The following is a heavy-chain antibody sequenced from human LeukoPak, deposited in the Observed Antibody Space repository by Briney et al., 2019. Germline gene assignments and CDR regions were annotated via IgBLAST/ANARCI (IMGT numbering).Heavy chain of an antibody. J-gene: IGHJ4*02. D-gene: IGHD5-18*01. V-gene: IGHV3-30*02. CDR3: ARGATAMVSFYFDY. Sequence: GSLRLSCAASGFTFSNYGMHWVRQAPGKGLEWVAFIQYDGNNKYYADSVKGRFTISRDNSKNTLYLQMNSLSPEDTAVYYCARGATAMVSFYFDYWGQGTLVTVSP. CDR1: GFTFSNYG. CDR2: IQYDGNNK.